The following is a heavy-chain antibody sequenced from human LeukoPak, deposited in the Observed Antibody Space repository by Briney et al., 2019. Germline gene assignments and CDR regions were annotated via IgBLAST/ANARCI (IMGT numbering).Heavy chain of an antibody. CDR3: ARAPRWQQLVPGYDY. D-gene: IGHD6-13*01. CDR2: ITTNGGTT. CDR1: GFTFSGHT. Sequence: GGSLRLSCVASGFTFSGHTMHWVRQAPGKGLEYISAITTNGGTTYYANSVKGRFTLSRDNSKNTLYLQMGSLRVEDMAVYYCARAPRWQQLVPGYDYWGQGTLVTVSS. J-gene: IGHJ4*02. V-gene: IGHV3-64*01.